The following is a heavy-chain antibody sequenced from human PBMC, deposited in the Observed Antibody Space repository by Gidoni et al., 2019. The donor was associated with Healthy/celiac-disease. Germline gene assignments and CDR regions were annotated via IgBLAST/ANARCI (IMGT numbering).Heavy chain of an antibody. D-gene: IGHD3-22*01. CDR1: GYTFTSYD. CDR2: MNPNSGNT. J-gene: IGHJ4*02. Sequence: QVQLVQSGAAVKKPGASVKVSCQASGYTFTSYDINRVRQATGKGLEWMGWMNPNSGNTGYAQKFQGRVTMTRNTSISTAYMELSSLRSEDTAVYYCARVDSSGYYPPFDYWGQGTLVTVSS. CDR3: ARVDSSGYYPPFDY. V-gene: IGHV1-8*01.